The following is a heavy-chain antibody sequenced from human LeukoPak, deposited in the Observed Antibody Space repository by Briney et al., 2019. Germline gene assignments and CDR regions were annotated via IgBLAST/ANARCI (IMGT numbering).Heavy chain of an antibody. CDR1: GFTFGKYW. CDR2: IKLDGSEK. CDR3: ARDQYDTWSRRGNFDS. Sequence: GGSLRLSCVASGFTFGKYWMSWVRQAPGKGLEWVANIKLDGSEKNYVDSVKGRFTISRDNTKNSLYLQMNSLRVEDTAVLYCARDQYDTWSRRGNFDSWGQGTLVIVSS. V-gene: IGHV3-7*03. J-gene: IGHJ4*02. D-gene: IGHD3-3*01.